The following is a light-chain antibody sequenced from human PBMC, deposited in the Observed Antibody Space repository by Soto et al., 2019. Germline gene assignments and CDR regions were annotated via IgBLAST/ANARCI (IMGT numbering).Light chain of an antibody. Sequence: QSVLTQAPSASGTPGQRVTISCSGSNSNIGSNTVSWYQQVPGTAPKVLIYNNDQRPSGVPDRLSGSKSGTSASLAIGGLQSEDEADYYCAAWHGSLNGWVFGGGIQLTVL. CDR3: AAWHGSLNGWV. J-gene: IGLJ3*02. CDR2: NND. V-gene: IGLV1-44*01. CDR1: NSNIGSNT.